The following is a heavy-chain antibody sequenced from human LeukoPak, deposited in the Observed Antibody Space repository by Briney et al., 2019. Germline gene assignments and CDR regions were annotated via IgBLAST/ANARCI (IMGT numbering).Heavy chain of an antibody. J-gene: IGHJ4*02. CDR1: GGSFSGYY. Sequence: PSETLSLTCAVYGGSFSGYYWSWIRQPPGKGLEWIGEINHSRSTNYNPSLKSRVTISVDTSKNQFSLKLSSVTAADTAVYYCARMYSSGWAYFDYWGQGTLVTVSS. CDR3: ARMYSSGWAYFDY. CDR2: INHSRST. V-gene: IGHV4-34*01. D-gene: IGHD6-19*01.